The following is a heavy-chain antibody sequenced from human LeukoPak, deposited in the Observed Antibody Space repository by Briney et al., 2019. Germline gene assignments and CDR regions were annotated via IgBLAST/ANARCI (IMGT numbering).Heavy chain of an antibody. D-gene: IGHD6-25*01. CDR3: ARPPSIAADNDAFDI. J-gene: IGHJ3*02. Sequence: GESLKISCKGSGYSFTSYWIGWVRQIPGKGPEWMGIIYPGDSDTRYSPSFQGQVTISADKSISTAYLQWSSLKASDTAMYYCARPPSIAADNDAFDIWGQGTMVTVSS. CDR1: GYSFTSYW. CDR2: IYPGDSDT. V-gene: IGHV5-51*01.